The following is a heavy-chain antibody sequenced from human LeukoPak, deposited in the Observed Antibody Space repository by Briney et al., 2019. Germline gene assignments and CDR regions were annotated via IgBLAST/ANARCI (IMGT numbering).Heavy chain of an antibody. CDR2: IHYTGST. D-gene: IGHD5-12*01. Sequence: SETLSLTCIVSGGSISSTNYHWGWIRQPSGEGLEWIGSIHYTGSTYYNPSLKSRVTISVDTSKNQFSLKLSSVTAADTAVYYCAGHTTRGYSGYDPFDYWGQGTLVTVSS. J-gene: IGHJ4*02. CDR3: AGHTTRGYSGYDPFDY. CDR1: GGSISSTNYH. V-gene: IGHV4-39*01.